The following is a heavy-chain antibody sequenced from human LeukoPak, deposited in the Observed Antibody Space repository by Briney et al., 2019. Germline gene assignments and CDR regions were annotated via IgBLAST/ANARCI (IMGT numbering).Heavy chain of an antibody. Sequence: NPSETLSLTCAVSGASVGGNHWSWIRQAPGQGLEWIGYMLYSGSTNQKPSLRSRVTISVDTSKNQVSLKLSSVTAADTAVYYCARSDIWGSYRFLDYWGQGILVTVSS. CDR3: ARSDIWGSYRFLDY. D-gene: IGHD3-16*02. V-gene: IGHV4-34*11. CDR1: GASVGGNH. J-gene: IGHJ4*01. CDR2: MLYSGST.